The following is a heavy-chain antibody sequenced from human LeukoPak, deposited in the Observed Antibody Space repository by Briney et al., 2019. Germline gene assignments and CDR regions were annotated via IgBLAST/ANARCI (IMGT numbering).Heavy chain of an antibody. CDR1: GFNFNTYT. V-gene: IGHV3-7*01. CDR3: AIYSNPYYFDY. Sequence: GGSLRLSCAASGFNFNTYTMNWVRQAPGKGLEWVANIKQDGSEKYYVDSVKGRFTISRDNAKNSLYLQMNSLRAEDTAVYYCAIYSNPYYFDYWGQGTLVTVSS. J-gene: IGHJ4*02. CDR2: IKQDGSEK. D-gene: IGHD4-11*01.